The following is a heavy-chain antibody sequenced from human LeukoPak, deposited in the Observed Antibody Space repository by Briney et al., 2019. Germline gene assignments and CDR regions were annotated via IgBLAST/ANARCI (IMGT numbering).Heavy chain of an antibody. CDR3: ARPGSDDSSGYHFDY. CDR2: IYYSGST. D-gene: IGHD3-22*01. V-gene: IGHV4-39*01. J-gene: IGHJ4*02. CDR1: GGSISSSSYY. Sequence: SETLSLTCTVSGGSISSSSYYWGWIRQPPGKGLEWIGSIYYSGSTYYNPSLKSRVTISVDTSKNQFSLKLSSVTAADTAVYYCARPGSDDSSGYHFDYWGQGTLVTVSS.